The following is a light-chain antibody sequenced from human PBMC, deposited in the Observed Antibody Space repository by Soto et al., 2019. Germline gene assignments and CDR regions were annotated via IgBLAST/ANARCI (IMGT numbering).Light chain of an antibody. J-gene: IGKJ4*01. Sequence: EKVMTQSPATLSVSPGERATLSCRASETINNRLAWYQQKPGQGPRLLIYDAFTRATDIPARFSGSASGTEFTLTISSLQSEDSAFYYCQQYDDWPLTLGGGTKVEIK. V-gene: IGKV3-15*01. CDR2: DAF. CDR1: ETINNR. CDR3: QQYDDWPLT.